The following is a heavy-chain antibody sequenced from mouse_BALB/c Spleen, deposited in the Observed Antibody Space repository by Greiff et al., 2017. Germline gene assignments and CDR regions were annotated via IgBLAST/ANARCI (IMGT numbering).Heavy chain of an antibody. V-gene: IGHV1-87*01. CDR1: GYTFTSYW. Sequence: QVQLKQSGAELARPGASVKLSCKASGYTFTSYWMQWVKQRPGQGLEWIGAIYPGDGDTRYTQKFKGKATLTADKSSSTAYMQLSSLASEDSAVYYCARYGSTYAGAMDYWGQGTSVTVSS. CDR2: IYPGDGDT. D-gene: IGHD1-1*01. J-gene: IGHJ4*01. CDR3: ARYGSTYAGAMDY.